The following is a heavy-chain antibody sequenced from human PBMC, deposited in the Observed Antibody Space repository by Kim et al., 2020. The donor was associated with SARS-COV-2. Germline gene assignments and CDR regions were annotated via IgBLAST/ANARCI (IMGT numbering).Heavy chain of an antibody. CDR1: GFTFSSYG. Sequence: GGSLRLSCAASGFTFSSYGMHWVRQAPGKGLEWVAVISYDGSNKYYADSVKGRFTISRDNSKNTLYLQMNSLRAEDTAVYYCASHRTSLVGATTKESYFDYWGQGTLVTVSS. CDR2: ISYDGSNK. D-gene: IGHD1-26*01. V-gene: IGHV3-30*03. J-gene: IGHJ4*02. CDR3: ASHRTSLVGATTKESYFDY.